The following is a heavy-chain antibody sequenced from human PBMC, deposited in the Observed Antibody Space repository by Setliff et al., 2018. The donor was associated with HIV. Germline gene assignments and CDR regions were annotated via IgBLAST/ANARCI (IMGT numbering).Heavy chain of an antibody. CDR1: GGSISSVGYY. CDR3: ARTSEYDFGLTKYLDY. J-gene: IGHJ4*02. D-gene: IGHD3-3*01. Sequence: PSETLSLTCTVSGGSISSVGYYWSWIRQHPGKGLEWIGYIYYTGSTNYNPSLKSRVTISVDKSKNQFSLKLSSVTAADTAVYYCARTSEYDFGLTKYLDYWGQGTLVTVSS. V-gene: IGHV4-31*03. CDR2: IYYTGST.